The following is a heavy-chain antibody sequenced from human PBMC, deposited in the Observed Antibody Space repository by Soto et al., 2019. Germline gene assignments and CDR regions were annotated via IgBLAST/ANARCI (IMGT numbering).Heavy chain of an antibody. D-gene: IGHD4-17*01. CDR2: IYYSGST. V-gene: IGHV4-31*03. J-gene: IGHJ4*02. CDR1: GGSISSGGYY. CDR3: ARVGYGDSDYFDY. Sequence: SETLSLTCTVSGGSISSGGYYWSWIRQHPGKGLEWIGYIYYSGSTYYNPSLKSRVTISVDTSKNQFSLKLSSVTAVDTAVYYCARVGYGDSDYFDYWGQGTLVTVSS.